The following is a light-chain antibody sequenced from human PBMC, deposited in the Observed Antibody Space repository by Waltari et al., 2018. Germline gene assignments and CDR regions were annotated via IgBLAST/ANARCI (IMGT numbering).Light chain of an antibody. CDR3: NSFTSSTTWV. J-gene: IGLJ3*02. V-gene: IGLV2-14*03. CDR1: SSDVGGHNH. Sequence: QSALTQPASVSGSPGQSITISCTGTSSDVGGHNHVPWYQQHPGQAPKLLIYAVTKWPSGVSDRYSGSKSGNTASLTISGLQAEDEADYYCNSFTSSTTWVFGGGTRVTVL. CDR2: AVT.